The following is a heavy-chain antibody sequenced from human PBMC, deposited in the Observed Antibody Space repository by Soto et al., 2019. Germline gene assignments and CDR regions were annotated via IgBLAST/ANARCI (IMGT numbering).Heavy chain of an antibody. CDR3: ARTYYDFWSGYYTGYYCYYMDV. D-gene: IGHD3-3*01. V-gene: IGHV1-18*01. CDR1: GYTFTSYG. CDR2: ISAYNGNT. J-gene: IGHJ6*03. Sequence: QVQLVQSGAEVKKPGASVKVSCKASGYTFTSYGISWVRQAPGQGLEWMGWISAYNGNTNYAQKLQGRVTMTTDTSTSTAYMELRSLRSDDTAVYYCARTYYDFWSGYYTGYYCYYMDVWGKGTTVTVSS.